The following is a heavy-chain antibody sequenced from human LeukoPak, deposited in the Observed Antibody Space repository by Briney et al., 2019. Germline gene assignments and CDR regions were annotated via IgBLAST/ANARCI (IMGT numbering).Heavy chain of an antibody. CDR1: GGSISSYY. CDR2: IYYSGST. D-gene: IGHD3-9*01. Sequence: SETLSLTCTVSGGSISSYYWSWIRQPPGKGLEGMGYIYYSGSTNYNHSLKSGVTISVDPCKNQFALKLSYVTATDTAVYFCARVSNIDYDILTGYYKPTYYFDYWGQGTLVTVSS. J-gene: IGHJ4*02. V-gene: IGHV4-59*01. CDR3: ARVSNIDYDILTGYYKPTYYFDY.